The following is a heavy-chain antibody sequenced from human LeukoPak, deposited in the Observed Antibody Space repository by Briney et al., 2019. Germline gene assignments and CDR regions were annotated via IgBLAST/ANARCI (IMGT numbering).Heavy chain of an antibody. CDR3: AKEGYSYGPSGRYFDY. Sequence: PGGSLRLSCAASGFTFSSYGMHWVRQAPGKGLEWVAVISSDGSNKYYADSVKGRFTISRDNSKNTLYLQMNSLRAEDTAVYYCAKEGYSYGPSGRYFDYWGQGTLVTVSS. D-gene: IGHD5-18*01. J-gene: IGHJ4*02. CDR2: ISSDGSNK. V-gene: IGHV3-30*18. CDR1: GFTFSSYG.